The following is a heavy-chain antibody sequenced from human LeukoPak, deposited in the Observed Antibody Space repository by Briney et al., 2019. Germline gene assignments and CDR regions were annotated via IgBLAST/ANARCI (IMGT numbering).Heavy chain of an antibody. CDR3: ARDKGIAARPVFDY. D-gene: IGHD6-6*01. Sequence: ASVKVSCKASDYTFRNYGISWVRQAPGQGLEWMGWISAYNVNTNYAEKLQGRVTMTTDTSTSTAYMELRSLRSDDTAVYYCARDKGIAARPVFDYWGQGTPVTVSS. J-gene: IGHJ4*02. CDR1: DYTFRNYG. CDR2: ISAYNVNT. V-gene: IGHV1-18*01.